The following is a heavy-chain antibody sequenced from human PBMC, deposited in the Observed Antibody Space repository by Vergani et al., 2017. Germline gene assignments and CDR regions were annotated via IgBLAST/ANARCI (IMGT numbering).Heavy chain of an antibody. CDR1: GFTFSSYA. CDR3: AKDLRRVSSSAYNWFDP. V-gene: IGHV3-23*01. D-gene: IGHD6-6*01. Sequence: EVQLLESGGGLVQPGGSLRLSCAASGFTFSSYAMSWVRQAPGKGLEWVSAISGSGGSTYYADSVKGRFTISRDNSKNTLYLQMNSLRAEDTAVYYSAKDLRRVSSSAYNWFDPWGQGTLVTVSS. J-gene: IGHJ5*02. CDR2: ISGSGGST.